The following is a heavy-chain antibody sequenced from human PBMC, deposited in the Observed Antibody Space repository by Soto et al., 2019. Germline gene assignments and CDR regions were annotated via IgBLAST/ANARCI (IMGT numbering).Heavy chain of an antibody. Sequence: SETLSLTCTVSGGSISNYYWSWIRQPPGKGLEWIGYIYSSGRTNYNPSLKSRVTISVDTSKNQFSLKLSSVTAADTAVYYCARHPTVTEYYFDYWGQGTLVTVS. CDR1: GGSISNYY. CDR3: ARHPTVTEYYFDY. D-gene: IGHD4-17*01. V-gene: IGHV4-59*08. J-gene: IGHJ4*02. CDR2: IYSSGRT.